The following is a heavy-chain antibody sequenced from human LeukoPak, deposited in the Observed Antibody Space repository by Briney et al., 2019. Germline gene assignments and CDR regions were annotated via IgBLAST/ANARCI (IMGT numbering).Heavy chain of an antibody. J-gene: IGHJ5*02. D-gene: IGHD3-22*01. CDR3: ARAARITMKNWFDP. CDR1: VGSISSGSYY. Sequence: PSETLSLTCTVSVGSISSGSYYWSWIRQPAGKGLEWIGRIYTSGSTNYNPSLKRRVTLSIDTSKNQFSLQLSSVTAADTAVYYCARAARITMKNWFDPWGQGTLVTVSS. V-gene: IGHV4-61*02. CDR2: IYTSGST.